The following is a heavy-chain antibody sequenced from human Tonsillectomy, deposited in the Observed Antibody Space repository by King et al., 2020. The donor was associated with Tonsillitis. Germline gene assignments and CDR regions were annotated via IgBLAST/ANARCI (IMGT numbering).Heavy chain of an antibody. D-gene: IGHD2-21*01. Sequence: VQLVESGGGLVQPGGSLRISCAASGFIFSSYAMSWVRQAPGKGLEWVSSIFDDGGSTYYADSVKGRFSVSRDNSKNTLFLQMNSLRAEDTAVYYCAKLFPTVSLVDHWGQGTLVTVSS. CDR1: GFIFSSYA. V-gene: IGHV3-23*04. J-gene: IGHJ4*02. CDR3: AKLFPTVSLVDH. CDR2: IFDDGGST.